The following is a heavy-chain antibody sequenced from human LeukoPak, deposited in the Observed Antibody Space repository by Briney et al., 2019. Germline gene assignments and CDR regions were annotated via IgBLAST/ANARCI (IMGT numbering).Heavy chain of an antibody. J-gene: IGHJ4*02. CDR3: ARSIAVAPGPLKP. CDR2: ISYDGSNK. CDR1: GFTFSSYA. V-gene: IGHV3-30-3*01. D-gene: IGHD6-19*01. Sequence: GGSLRLSCAASGFTFSSYAMHWVRQAPGKGLEWVAVISYDGSNKYYADSVKGRFTISRDNSKNTLYLQMNSLRAEDTAVYYCARSIAVAPGPLKPWGQGTLVTVSS.